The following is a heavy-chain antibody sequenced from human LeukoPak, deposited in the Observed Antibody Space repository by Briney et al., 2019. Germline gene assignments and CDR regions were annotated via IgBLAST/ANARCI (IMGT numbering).Heavy chain of an antibody. V-gene: IGHV3-30-3*01. Sequence: PGRSLRLSCAASGFTFSSYAVHWVRQAPGKGLEWVAIIPPDGSNKYYADSVKGRFTISRDNSKNTLYLQMDSLRPEDTALYYCARDPTYSGRYPYYFEYWGQGTLVTVSS. J-gene: IGHJ4*02. D-gene: IGHD1-26*01. CDR2: IPPDGSNK. CDR3: ARDPTYSGRYPYYFEY. CDR1: GFTFSSYA.